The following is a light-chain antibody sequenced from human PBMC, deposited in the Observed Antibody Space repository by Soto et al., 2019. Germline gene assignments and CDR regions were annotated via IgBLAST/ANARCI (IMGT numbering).Light chain of an antibody. J-gene: IGLJ2*01. CDR3: GSYTTSGSVV. CDR1: SSDVGAYNY. V-gene: IGLV2-14*03. CDR2: DVN. Sequence: QSVLTQPASVSGSPGQSIAISCIGTSSDVGAYNYVSWYQQHPGKAPKLVIYDVNNRASGVSNRFSGSKSGNTASLTISGLQAEDEADYYCGSYTTSGSVVFGGGTKLTVL.